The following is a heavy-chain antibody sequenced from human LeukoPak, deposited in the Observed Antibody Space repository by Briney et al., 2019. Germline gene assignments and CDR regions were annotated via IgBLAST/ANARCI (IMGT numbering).Heavy chain of an antibody. CDR1: GFTFDDYA. J-gene: IGHJ4*02. CDR2: ISWNSGSI. CDR3: AKDLFTMVRGVLKS. Sequence: QSGGSLRLSCAASGFTFDDYAMHWVRQPPGKGLEWVLGISWNSGSIGYADSVKGRFTISRDNAKNSLYLQMNSLRAEDTALYYCAKDLFTMVRGVLKSWGQGTLVTVSS. D-gene: IGHD3-10*01. V-gene: IGHV3-9*01.